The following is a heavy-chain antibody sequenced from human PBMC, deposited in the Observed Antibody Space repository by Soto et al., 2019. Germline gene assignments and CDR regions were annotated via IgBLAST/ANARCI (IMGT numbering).Heavy chain of an antibody. D-gene: IGHD1-1*01. CDR1: GFTVSSNY. CDR2: IYSGGST. Sequence: PGGSLRLSCAASGFTVSSNYMSWVRQAPGKGLEWVSVIYSGGSTYYADSVKGRFTISRDNAKNSLYLQMNSLRAEDTAVYYCARDLGTGTTLYYWGQGTLVTVSS. CDR3: ARDLGTGTTLYY. V-gene: IGHV3-66*01. J-gene: IGHJ4*02.